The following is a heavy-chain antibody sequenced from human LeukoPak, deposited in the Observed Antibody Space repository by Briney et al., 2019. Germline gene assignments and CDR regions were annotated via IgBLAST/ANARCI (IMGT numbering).Heavy chain of an antibody. J-gene: IGHJ4*02. CDR2: IKEDGSVK. CDR1: GFTFRDYY. D-gene: IGHD5-12*01. CDR3: ARDVWTYSGEAFDY. V-gene: IGHV3-7*01. Sequence: GGSLRLSCAASGFTFRDYYMSWVRQAPGKGLEWVANIKEDGSVKYYVDSVKGRFSISRDNAKSSLYLQMSSLRAEDTAVYYCARDVWTYSGEAFDYWGQGALVTVSS.